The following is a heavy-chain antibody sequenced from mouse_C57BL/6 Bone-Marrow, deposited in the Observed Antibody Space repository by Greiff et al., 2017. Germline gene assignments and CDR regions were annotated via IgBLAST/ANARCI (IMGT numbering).Heavy chain of an antibody. Sequence: VQLQQSGAELARPGASVKLSCKASGYTFTSYGISWVKQRTGQGLEWIGEIYPRSGNTYYNEKFKGKATLTADKSSSTAYMELRSLTSEDSAGYFCARVRVYYYGSSHDYWGQGTTLPVSS. J-gene: IGHJ2*01. V-gene: IGHV1-81*01. CDR2: IYPRSGNT. CDR1: GYTFTSYG. CDR3: ARVRVYYYGSSHDY. D-gene: IGHD1-1*01.